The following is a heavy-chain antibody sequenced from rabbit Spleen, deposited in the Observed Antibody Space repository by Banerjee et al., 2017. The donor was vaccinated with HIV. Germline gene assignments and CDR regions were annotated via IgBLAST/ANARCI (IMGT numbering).Heavy chain of an antibody. D-gene: IGHD4-1*01. V-gene: IGHV1S43*01. CDR2: IYTSNGST. Sequence: QEQLEESGGGLVKPGGTLTLTCKASGIDFSNYFYIYWVRQAPGKGLELIAWIYTSNGSTGYASWVNGRFTISRSTSLNTVDLKMTTLTAADTATYFCARDLDGVIGWNFGWWGPGTLVTGS. CDR1: GIDFSNYFY. J-gene: IGHJ4*01. CDR3: ARDLDGVIGWNFGW.